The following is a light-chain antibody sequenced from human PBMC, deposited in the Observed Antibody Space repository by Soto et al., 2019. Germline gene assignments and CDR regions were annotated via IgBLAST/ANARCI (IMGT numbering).Light chain of an antibody. CDR1: QSVSSS. CDR3: QQYNNWPSRGT. V-gene: IGKV3-15*01. Sequence: DIVMTQSPATLSVSPGERATLSCRASQSVSSSLAWYQQKPGQAPRLLIYGASTRATGIPARFSGSGSGTEFTLTISSLQSEDFAVYYCQQYNNWPSRGTFGQGTKVDIK. CDR2: GAS. J-gene: IGKJ1*01.